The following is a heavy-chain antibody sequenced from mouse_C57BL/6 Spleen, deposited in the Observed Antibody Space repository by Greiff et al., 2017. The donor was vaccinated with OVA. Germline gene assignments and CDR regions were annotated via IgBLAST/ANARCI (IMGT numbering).Heavy chain of an antibody. CDR1: GYTFTSYW. V-gene: IGHV1-64*01. CDR2: IHPNSGST. CDR3: ASSNWDRAY. Sequence: VQLQQPGAELVKPGASVKLSCKASGYTFTSYWMHWVKQRPGQGLEWIGMIHPNSGSTNYNEKFKSKATLTVDNSSSTAYMQLSSLTSEDSAVYYCASSNWDRAYWGQGTLVTVSA. J-gene: IGHJ3*01. D-gene: IGHD4-1*01.